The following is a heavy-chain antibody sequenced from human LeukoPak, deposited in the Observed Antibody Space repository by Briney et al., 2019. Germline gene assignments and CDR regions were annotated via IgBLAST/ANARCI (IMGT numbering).Heavy chain of an antibody. CDR2: IKQDGSEK. Sequence: GGSLRLSCAASGFTFSSYWMSWVRQAPGKGLEWVANIKQDGSEKYYVDSVKGRFTISRDNAKNSLYLQMNSLRAEDTAVYYCARDSTDWRYYYYYMDVWGKGTTVTVSS. CDR3: ARDSTDWRYYYYYMDV. J-gene: IGHJ6*03. D-gene: IGHD2-21*01. CDR1: GFTFSSYW. V-gene: IGHV3-7*01.